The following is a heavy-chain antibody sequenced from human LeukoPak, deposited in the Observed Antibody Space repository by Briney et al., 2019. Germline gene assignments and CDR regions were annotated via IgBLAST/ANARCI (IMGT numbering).Heavy chain of an antibody. D-gene: IGHD3-16*01. J-gene: IGHJ4*02. Sequence: GGSLRLSCAASGFSFSGSAIHWVRQASGKGLEWVGHIRRKGNDYATAYTASVKGRFTISRDDSKNTAFLQMDSLKTEDTAVYFYARLGGSPPYFDYWGQGTLATVSS. CDR3: ARLGGSPPYFDY. CDR2: IRRKGNDYAT. V-gene: IGHV3-73*01. CDR1: GFSFSGSA.